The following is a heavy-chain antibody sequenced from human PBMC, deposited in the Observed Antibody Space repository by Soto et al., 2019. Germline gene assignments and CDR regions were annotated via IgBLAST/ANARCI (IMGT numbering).Heavy chain of an antibody. CDR1: GFTFTSYG. CDR2: ISYDGGNK. D-gene: IGHD3-10*01. V-gene: IGHV3-30*18. CDR3: VKDRRVRGFNGMDV. Sequence: QVQLVESGGGVVQPGRSLRLSCAASGFTFTSYGMHWVRQAPGKGLEWVAVISYDGGNKDYADSVKGRFTISRDNSKNTLYLQMNSLRAEDTAVYYCVKDRRVRGFNGMDVWGQGTTVTVSS. J-gene: IGHJ6*02.